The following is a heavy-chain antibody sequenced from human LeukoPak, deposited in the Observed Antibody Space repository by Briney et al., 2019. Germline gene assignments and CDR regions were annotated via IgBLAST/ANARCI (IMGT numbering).Heavy chain of an antibody. V-gene: IGHV3-23*01. CDR3: AGAFYYFDC. CDR2: NTSSGGGT. CDR1: VLTFNTYA. J-gene: IGHJ4*02. Sequence: PGGSLRLFCAASVLTFNTYAMNWVRPAPGGGLEWVSTNTSSGGGTYYADSVESRFTISRDNSKNTLYLQMNSLRAEDTAVYYCAGAFYYFDCWGQGTLVTVSS.